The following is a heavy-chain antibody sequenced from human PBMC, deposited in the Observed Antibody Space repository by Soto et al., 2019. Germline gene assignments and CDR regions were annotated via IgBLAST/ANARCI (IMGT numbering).Heavy chain of an antibody. V-gene: IGHV4-59*12. CDR3: ARSQTTVTSYDY. D-gene: IGHD4-17*01. CDR1: GGSISSYY. Sequence: SETLSLTCTVSGGSISSYYWTWIRQPPGKGLEWIGSFHYSGSTYYNPSLESRVTISVDRSKNQFFLKLSSVTAADTAVYYCARSQTTVTSYDYWGQGTLVTVSS. J-gene: IGHJ4*02. CDR2: FHYSGST.